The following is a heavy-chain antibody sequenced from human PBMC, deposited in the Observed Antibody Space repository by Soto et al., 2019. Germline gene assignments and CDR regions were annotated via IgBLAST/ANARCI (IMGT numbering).Heavy chain of an antibody. Sequence: GSLRLSCAASGFTFSSYIMNWVRQAPGKGLEWVSYISSSSSTIYYADSVKGRFTISRDNAKNSLYLQMNSLRDEDTAVYYCARKLPTYYYDSSGEFDYWGQGTLVTVSS. CDR1: GFTFSSYI. CDR2: ISSSSSTI. J-gene: IGHJ4*02. V-gene: IGHV3-48*02. D-gene: IGHD3-22*01. CDR3: ARKLPTYYYDSSGEFDY.